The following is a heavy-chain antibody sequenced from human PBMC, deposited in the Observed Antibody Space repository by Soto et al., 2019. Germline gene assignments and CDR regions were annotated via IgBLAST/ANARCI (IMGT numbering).Heavy chain of an antibody. V-gene: IGHV1-69*02. J-gene: IGHJ6*02. D-gene: IGHD2-2*01. CDR1: GGTFSSYT. Sequence: GASVKVSCKASGGTFSSYTISWVRQAPGQGLEWMGRIIPILGIANYAQKFQGRVTITADKSTSTAYMELSSLRSEDTAVYYCATAADCISTSCYEYYGMDVWGQGTTVTVSS. CDR2: IIPILGIA. CDR3: ATAADCISTSCYEYYGMDV.